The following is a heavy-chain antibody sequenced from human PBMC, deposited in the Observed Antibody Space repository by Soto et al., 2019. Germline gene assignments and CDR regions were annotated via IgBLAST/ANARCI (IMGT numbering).Heavy chain of an antibody. D-gene: IGHD4-17*01. CDR3: SRDLYGTGY. CDR1: GFTFSNYW. V-gene: IGHV3-74*01. J-gene: IGHJ4*02. Sequence: GGSLRLSCAASGFTFSNYWMHWVRQAPGKGLVWVSRISTDGISTHYADSVKGRFTISRDNAKNTLYLQMNSLRAEDTALYYCSRDLYGTGYWGQGTLVTVSS. CDR2: ISTDGIST.